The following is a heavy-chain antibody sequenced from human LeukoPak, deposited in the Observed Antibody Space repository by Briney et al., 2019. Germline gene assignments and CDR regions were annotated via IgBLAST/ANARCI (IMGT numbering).Heavy chain of an antibody. J-gene: IGHJ4*02. CDR1: GFTVSSNY. D-gene: IGHD1-26*01. CDR2: VYSGGST. V-gene: IGHV3-66*01. CDR3: AREGRGSYYFGY. Sequence: GGSLRLSCAASGFTVSSNYMSWVRQAPGKGLEWVSVVYSGGSTFYADSVKGRFTISRDNSKNTLYLQVNSLRVEDTAVYYCAREGRGSYYFGYWGQGTLVTVSS.